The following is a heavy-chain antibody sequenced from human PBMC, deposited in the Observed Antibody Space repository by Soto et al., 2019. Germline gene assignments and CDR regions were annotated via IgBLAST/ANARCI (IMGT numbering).Heavy chain of an antibody. CDR1: GGTFNDYA. J-gene: IGHJ5*01. D-gene: IGHD6-13*01. Sequence: QVQLVQSGPEVKKPESSVKVSCKASGGTFNDYAVAWVRQAPGQGLEWIGGIIPIFGTTNYAQKFQGRVTITADESTGTAHMELSRLRSEDTAVYYCARNLGEVAAGGGWFDSWGQGTLVTITA. V-gene: IGHV1-69*01. CDR3: ARNLGEVAAGGGWFDS. CDR2: IIPIFGTT.